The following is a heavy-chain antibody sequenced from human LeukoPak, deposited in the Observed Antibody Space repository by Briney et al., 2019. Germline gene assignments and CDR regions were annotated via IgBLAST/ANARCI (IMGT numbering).Heavy chain of an antibody. V-gene: IGHV1-69*06. CDR3: ARDRGDGYNYEYYYYYMDV. CDR1: GGTFNSYA. Sequence: ASVKVSCKASGGTFNSYAISWVRQAPGQGLEWMGGIIPMSDTANYPQKFRGRLTITADIPTSTVYMELSSLRSEDTAVYYCARDRGDGYNYEYYYYYMDVWGKGTTVTVSS. D-gene: IGHD5-24*01. CDR2: IIPMSDTA. J-gene: IGHJ6*03.